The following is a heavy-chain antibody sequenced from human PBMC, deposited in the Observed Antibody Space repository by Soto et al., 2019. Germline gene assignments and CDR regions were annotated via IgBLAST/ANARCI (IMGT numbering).Heavy chain of an antibody. D-gene: IGHD3-3*01. V-gene: IGHV1-18*01. CDR1: GYTFRNYG. J-gene: IGHJ4*02. CDR3: ARDLVSGSDFWRAYNGGYFDY. Sequence: ASVKVSCKASGYTFRNYGITWVRQAPGQGLEWMAWISPYNGNTNYAQDLQGRVTMTTDTSTSTAYMELRSLTSEDTAMYYCARDLVSGSDFWRAYNGGYFDYWGQGTLVTVSS. CDR2: ISPYNGNT.